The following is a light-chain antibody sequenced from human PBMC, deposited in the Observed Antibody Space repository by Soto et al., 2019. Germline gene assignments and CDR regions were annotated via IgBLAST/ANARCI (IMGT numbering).Light chain of an antibody. CDR2: EVS. CDR1: SSDIGNYDF. V-gene: IGLV2-14*01. Sequence: QSVLTQPASVSGSPGQSITISCTGTSSDIGNYDFVSWYQQVPGTAPKAMIYEVSSRPSGVSNRFSASNSDNTASLTISGLQAEDEADYYCCSYVTTPEIFGTGTKLTVL. CDR3: CSYVTTPEI. J-gene: IGLJ1*01.